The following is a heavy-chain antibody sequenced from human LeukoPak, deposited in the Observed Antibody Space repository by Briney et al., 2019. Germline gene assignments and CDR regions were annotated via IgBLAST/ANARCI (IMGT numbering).Heavy chain of an antibody. Sequence: PGGSLGLSCAASEFTFSTYSMNWVRQAPGKRLEWGSSISSSSSYIYYADSVKGRFTISRDNAKNSLYLQMNSLRAEDAAVYYCARGENNYGYYYFDYWGQGTLVTVPS. CDR3: ARGENNYGYYYFDY. J-gene: IGHJ4*02. V-gene: IGHV3-21*01. CDR1: EFTFSTYS. D-gene: IGHD5-18*01. CDR2: ISSSSSYI.